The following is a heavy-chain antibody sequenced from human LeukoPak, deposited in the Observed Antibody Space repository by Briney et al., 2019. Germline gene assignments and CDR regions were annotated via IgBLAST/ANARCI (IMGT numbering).Heavy chain of an antibody. D-gene: IGHD3-3*01. Sequence: ASVKVSCKASGYTFTSYDINWVRQATGQGLEWMGRMSPNSGYSVYAQKFQGRVTMTTNTSIITAYMELSSLRSEDTAMYYCARWSGYYSRFDYWGQGTLVTVSS. CDR1: GYTFTSYD. CDR2: MSPNSGYS. V-gene: IGHV1-8*01. CDR3: ARWSGYYSRFDY. J-gene: IGHJ4*02.